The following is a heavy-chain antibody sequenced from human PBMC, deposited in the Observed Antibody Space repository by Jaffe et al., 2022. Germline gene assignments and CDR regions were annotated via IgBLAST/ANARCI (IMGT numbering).Heavy chain of an antibody. CDR3: ARQNGGHNYAYIWGSQLGYHYMDV. D-gene: IGHD3-16*01. CDR2: IYYSGNT. J-gene: IGHJ6*03. CDR1: GGSISTSNYY. V-gene: IGHV4-39*01. Sequence: QLQLQESGPGLVKPSETLSLTCIVSGGSISTSNYYWGWIRQTPGKGLDWIGTIYYSGNTYYNPSLKSRVTISVDTSKNQFSLKLSSVTAADTAVYYCARQNGGHNYAYIWGSQLGYHYMDVWGKGTTVTVSS.